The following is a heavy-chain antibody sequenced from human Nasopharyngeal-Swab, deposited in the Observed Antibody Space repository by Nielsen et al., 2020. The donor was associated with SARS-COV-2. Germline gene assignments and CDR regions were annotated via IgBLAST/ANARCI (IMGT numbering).Heavy chain of an antibody. J-gene: IGHJ3*02. CDR2: ISYDGSNK. Sequence: AREAPGKGLEWVAVISYDGSNKYYADSVKGRFTISRGNSKNTLYLQMNSLRAEDTAVYYCYGGYDAFDIWGQGTMVTVSS. CDR3: YGGYDAFDI. V-gene: IGHV3-30*03. D-gene: IGHD4-17*01.